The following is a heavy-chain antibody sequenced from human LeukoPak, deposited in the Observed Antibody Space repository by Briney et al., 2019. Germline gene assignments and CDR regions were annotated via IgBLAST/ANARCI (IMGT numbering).Heavy chain of an antibody. D-gene: IGHD7-27*01. CDR3: TASGV. CDR2: IKRKSDGGTA. Sequence: GGSLRLSCAGSGFALSSYWMTWVRQAPGKGLEWIGHIKRKSDGGTAAYIAPVQGRFTISREDSETTVYLQMNRLKTEDTAVYYCTASGVWGQGTLVTVSS. V-gene: IGHV3-15*01. CDR1: GFALSSYW. J-gene: IGHJ4*02.